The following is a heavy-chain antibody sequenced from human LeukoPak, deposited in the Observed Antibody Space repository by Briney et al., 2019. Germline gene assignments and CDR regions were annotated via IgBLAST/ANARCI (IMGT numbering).Heavy chain of an antibody. CDR2: ISSSSSYI. Sequence: GGSLRLSCAASGFTFSSYSMNWVRQAPGKGLEWVSYISSSSSYIYYADSVKGRFTISRDNAKNSLYLQMNSLRAEDTAVYYCARYLRVGGGSIVVVICDYWGQGTLVTVSS. D-gene: IGHD3-22*01. V-gene: IGHV3-21*05. J-gene: IGHJ4*02. CDR3: ARYLRVGGGSIVVVICDY. CDR1: GFTFSSYS.